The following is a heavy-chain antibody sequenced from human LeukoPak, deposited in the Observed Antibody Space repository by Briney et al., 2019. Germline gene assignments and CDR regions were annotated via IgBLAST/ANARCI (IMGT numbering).Heavy chain of an antibody. CDR3: AKDRGNWNSGVSDFDY. CDR2: LSSSTSTI. D-gene: IGHD1-7*01. CDR1: GFTFSTYS. V-gene: IGHV3-48*01. J-gene: IGHJ4*02. Sequence: GGSLRLSCAASGFTFSTYSMNWVRQAPGKGLEWISYLSSSTSTIFYADSVKGRFTISRDNSKNTLYLQMNSLRAEDTAVYYCAKDRGNWNSGVSDFDYWGQGTLVTVSS.